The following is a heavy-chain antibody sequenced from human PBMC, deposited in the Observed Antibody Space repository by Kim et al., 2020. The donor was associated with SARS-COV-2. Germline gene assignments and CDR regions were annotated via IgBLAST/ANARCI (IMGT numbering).Heavy chain of an antibody. J-gene: IGHJ6*03. V-gene: IGHV1-2*02. D-gene: IGHD4-4*01. Sequence: ASVKVSCKASGYTFTGYYMHWVRQAPGQGLEWMGWINPNSGGTNYAQKFQGRVTMTRDTSISTAYMELSRLRSDDTAVYYCARDASTVTTYYYYYYYMDVWGKGTTVTVSS. CDR3: ARDASTVTTYYYYYYYMDV. CDR1: GYTFTGYY. CDR2: INPNSGGT.